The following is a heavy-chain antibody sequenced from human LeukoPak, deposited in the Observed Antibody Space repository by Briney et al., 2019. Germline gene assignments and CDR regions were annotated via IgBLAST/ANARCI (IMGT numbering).Heavy chain of an antibody. J-gene: IGHJ3*01. Sequence: KSSETLSLTCTVSGGSISNSTYYWGWVRQPPGKGLEWIGSIFYRGSTYYTPSLKSRVTISVDTSKNQFSLKLTSVTAADTAMYFCARSWVADSFDLWGQGTMVTVSS. D-gene: IGHD6-19*01. CDR2: IFYRGST. CDR1: GGSISNSTYY. CDR3: ARSWVADSFDL. V-gene: IGHV4-39*01.